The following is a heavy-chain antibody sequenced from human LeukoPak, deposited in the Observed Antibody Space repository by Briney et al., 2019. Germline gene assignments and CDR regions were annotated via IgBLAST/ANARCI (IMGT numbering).Heavy chain of an antibody. CDR1: GYTFTGYY. V-gene: IGHV1-2*06. D-gene: IGHD4-17*01. J-gene: IGHJ6*03. CDR2: INPNSGGT. Sequence: ASVKVSCKASGYTFTGYYMHWVRQAPGQGLEWMGRINPNSGGTNYAQKFQGRVTMTRDTSISTAYMELSSLRSEDTAVYYCARGLGTTVTSYYYYYYYMDVWGKGTTVTVSS. CDR3: ARGLGTTVTSYYYYYYYMDV.